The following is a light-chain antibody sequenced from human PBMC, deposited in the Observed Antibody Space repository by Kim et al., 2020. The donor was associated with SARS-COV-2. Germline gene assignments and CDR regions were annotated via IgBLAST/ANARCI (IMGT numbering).Light chain of an antibody. V-gene: IGKV3-20*01. CDR2: GAS. CDR1: QSVSSSY. CDR3: QQYGSSPPLT. Sequence: PGERATPSCRASQSVSSSYLVWYQQKPGQAPRLLIYGASSRATGIPDRFSGSGSGTDFTLTISSLEPEDFAVYYCQQYGSSPPLTFGGGTKVEI. J-gene: IGKJ4*01.